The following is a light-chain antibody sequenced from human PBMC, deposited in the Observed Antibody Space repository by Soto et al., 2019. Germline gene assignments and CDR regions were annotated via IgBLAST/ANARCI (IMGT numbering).Light chain of an antibody. CDR3: QQRSNWPRTAT. CDR2: DAS. CDR1: QSVSSY. J-gene: IGKJ1*01. V-gene: IGKV3-11*01. Sequence: EIVLTQSPATLSLSPGERATLSCRARQSVSSYLAWYQQKPGQDPRLLIYDASNRATGIPARFSGSVSGTDFTLTISSLEPEDLPVSYCQQRSNWPRTATCGQGTKVEIK.